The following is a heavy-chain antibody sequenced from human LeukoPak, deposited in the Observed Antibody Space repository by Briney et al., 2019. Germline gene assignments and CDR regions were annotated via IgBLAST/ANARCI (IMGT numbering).Heavy chain of an antibody. CDR3: ARLTSAAAFDP. D-gene: IGHD4/OR15-4a*01. J-gene: IGHJ5*02. V-gene: IGHV4-4*09. CDR1: GGSISSYY. Sequence: SETLSLTCTVSGGSISSYYWSWIRQPPGKGLEWIGYIYTSGSTNYNPSLKSRVTISVDTSKNQFSLRLSSVTAADTAVYYCARLTSAAAFDPWGQGTLVTVSS. CDR2: IYTSGST.